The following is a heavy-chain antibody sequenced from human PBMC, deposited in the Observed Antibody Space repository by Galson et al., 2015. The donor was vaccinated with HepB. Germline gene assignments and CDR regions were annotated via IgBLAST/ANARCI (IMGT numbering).Heavy chain of an antibody. D-gene: IGHD3-16*01. CDR1: GFTFGNYG. J-gene: IGHJ4*02. V-gene: IGHV3-33*06. Sequence: SLRLSCAASGFTFGNYGMHWVRQAPGKGLEWVAVIWNDGNNRYYSDSVKGRFSISRDNSKNTLYLQMNSLRAEDTAMYYCAKDAYKSSYYFDSWGQGALVPVSS. CDR2: IWNDGNNR. CDR3: AKDAYKSSYYFDS.